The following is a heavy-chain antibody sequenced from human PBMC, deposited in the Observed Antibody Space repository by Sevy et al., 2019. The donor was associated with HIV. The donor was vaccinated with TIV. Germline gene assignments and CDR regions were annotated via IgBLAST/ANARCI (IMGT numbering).Heavy chain of an antibody. D-gene: IGHD1-26*01. Sequence: SETLSPTCTVSGYSISSGYYWGWIRQPPGKGLEWIGSIYHSGSTYYNPSLKSRVTISVDTSKNQFSLKLSSVTAADTAVYYCAGEGGGGATFDYWGQGTLVTVSS. CDR2: IYHSGST. CDR3: AGEGGGGATFDY. J-gene: IGHJ4*02. CDR1: GYSISSGYY. V-gene: IGHV4-38-2*02.